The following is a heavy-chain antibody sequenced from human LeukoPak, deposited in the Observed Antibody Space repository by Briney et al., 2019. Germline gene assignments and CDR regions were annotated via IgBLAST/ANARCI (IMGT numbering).Heavy chain of an antibody. CDR1: GGPITDYH. CDR2: VSPSGYT. CDR3: ARHNDFWSIDS. D-gene: IGHD3-3*01. Sequence: SETLSLTCTVSGGPITDYHCSWVRQPAGKGLEWVGRVSPSGYTNYNPSLESRVTMSVDTSKNRCSLRLASVTAADTAMYFCARHNDFWSIDSWGQGTLVTVSS. J-gene: IGHJ4*02. V-gene: IGHV4-4*07.